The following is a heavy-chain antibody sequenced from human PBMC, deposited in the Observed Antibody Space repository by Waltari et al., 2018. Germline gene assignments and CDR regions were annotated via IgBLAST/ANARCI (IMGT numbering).Heavy chain of an antibody. V-gene: IGHV1-69*18. CDR1: GGSFSSYS. CDR3: TTSSYCGTTTCYQYYGMDV. CDR2: ITPVFGTA. J-gene: IGHJ6*02. D-gene: IGHD2-2*01. Sequence: QVRLVQSGAEVKKPGSSVKVSCKAFGGSFSSYSINWVRQAPGQGLEWMGRITPVFGTANYAQKFQDRPAITADESTSTAYMELSSLRSEDTAAYYCTTSSYCGTTTCYQYYGMDVWGQGTTVTVSS.